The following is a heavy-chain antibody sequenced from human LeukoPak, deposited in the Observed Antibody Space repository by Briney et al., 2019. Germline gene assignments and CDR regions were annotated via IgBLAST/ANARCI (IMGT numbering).Heavy chain of an antibody. CDR2: ISYDGSNK. CDR3: ARGSVAANIDY. Sequence: GGSLRPSCAASGFTFSNYGMHWVRQAPGKGLEWVAVISYDGSNKYYADSVKGRFTISRDNSKNTLYLRMNSLRADDTALYYCARGSVAANIDYWGQGSLVTVSS. J-gene: IGHJ4*02. D-gene: IGHD2-15*01. V-gene: IGHV3-30*03. CDR1: GFTFSNYG.